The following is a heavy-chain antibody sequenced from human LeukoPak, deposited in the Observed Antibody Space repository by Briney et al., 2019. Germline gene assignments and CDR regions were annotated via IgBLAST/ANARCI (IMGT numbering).Heavy chain of an antibody. CDR3: ARHARSDYANAKFDY. D-gene: IGHD6-25*01. Sequence: ASETLSLTCTVSGDSISTYYWSWIRQPPGKGLEWIGYISNSVYTNYNPSLTSRVTMSVDTSKNQFSLKLTSVAAADTAVYYCARHARSDYANAKFDYWGQGALVTVSS. CDR2: ISNSVYT. J-gene: IGHJ4*02. CDR1: GDSISTYY. V-gene: IGHV4-59*08.